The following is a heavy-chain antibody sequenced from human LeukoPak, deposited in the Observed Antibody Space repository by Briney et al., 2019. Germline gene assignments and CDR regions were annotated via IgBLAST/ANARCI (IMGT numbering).Heavy chain of an antibody. CDR2: INPSGGST. J-gene: IGHJ4*02. Sequence: ASVKVSCKASGYTFTSYYMHWVRQTPGQGLEWMGIINPSGGSTSYAQKFQGRVTMTRDTSTSTVYMELSSLRSEDTAVYYCARDMDTAMVTGMGMDYWGQGTLVTVSS. CDR1: GYTFTSYY. D-gene: IGHD5-18*01. CDR3: ARDMDTAMVTGMGMDY. V-gene: IGHV1-46*01.